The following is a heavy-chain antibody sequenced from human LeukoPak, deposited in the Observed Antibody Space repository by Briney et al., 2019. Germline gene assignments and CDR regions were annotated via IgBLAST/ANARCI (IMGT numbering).Heavy chain of an antibody. CDR1: GFTFSNYG. V-gene: IGHV3-30*18. J-gene: IGHJ4*02. CDR3: AKDSSAYCGSDCLRPLDY. CDR2: ISYDGTNK. D-gene: IGHD2-21*02. Sequence: GGSLRLSCAASGFTFSNYGMHWVRQAPGKGLEWVTLISYDGTNKYYADSVKGRFTISRDNSKNTLYLQMNSLRPEDTAVYYCAKDSSAYCGSDCLRPLDYWGQGTLVTVSS.